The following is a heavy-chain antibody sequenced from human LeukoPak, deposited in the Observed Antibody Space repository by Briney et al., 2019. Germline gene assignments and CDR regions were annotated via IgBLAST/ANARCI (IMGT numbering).Heavy chain of an antibody. Sequence: PGGSLRLSCAASGFTFSSYGIHWVRQPPGKGLEWVAFIRNDGTTKYYTDSVKGRFTISRDNSKNTLYLQMNSLTAEDTAVYYCAKDQPDVGATAWFFDYWGQGTLVTVSS. V-gene: IGHV3-30*02. CDR2: IRNDGTTK. J-gene: IGHJ4*02. CDR1: GFTFSSYG. D-gene: IGHD1-26*01. CDR3: AKDQPDVGATAWFFDY.